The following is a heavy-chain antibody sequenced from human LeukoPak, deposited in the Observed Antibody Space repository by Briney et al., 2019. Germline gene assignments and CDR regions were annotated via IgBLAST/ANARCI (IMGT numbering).Heavy chain of an antibody. D-gene: IGHD2-15*01. V-gene: IGHV4-4*07. CDR1: GASISNYY. CDR2: IYTSATT. J-gene: IGHJ4*02. CDR3: AREWSAFDY. Sequence: SETLSLTCTVSGASISNYYWSWIRQPAGKGLEWLGRIYTSATTIYNPSLKSRVTMSLDTSNNQFSLKLTSVTAADTAVYYCAREWSAFDYWGQGTLVTVSS.